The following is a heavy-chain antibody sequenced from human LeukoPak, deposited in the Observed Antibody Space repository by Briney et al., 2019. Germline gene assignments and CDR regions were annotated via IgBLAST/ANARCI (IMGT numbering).Heavy chain of an antibody. V-gene: IGHV6-1*01. CDR1: GDSVSSNSAS. Sequence: SQTLSLTCAISGDSVSSNSASWHWIRQSPSRGLQWLGRTYYTSKWFNDYAVSLKSRITINPDTSKSQFSLQLNSVTPEDTAVYFCARDNDYGGYYFDYWGQGTLVTVSS. J-gene: IGHJ4*02. D-gene: IGHD4-23*01. CDR3: ARDNDYGGYYFDY. CDR2: TYYTSKWFN.